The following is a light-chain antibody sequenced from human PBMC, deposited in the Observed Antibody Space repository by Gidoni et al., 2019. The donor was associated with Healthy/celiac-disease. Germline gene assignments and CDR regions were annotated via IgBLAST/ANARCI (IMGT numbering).Light chain of an antibody. V-gene: IGLV3-21*03. J-gene: IGLJ2*01. CDR2: DDS. CDR1: NIGSKS. CDR3: QVWDSSSDHFPVV. Sequence: SYVLTQPPSVSVAPGKTARITWGGNNIGSKSVHWYQQKPGQAPVLVVYDDSDRPSGIPERFSGSNAGNTATLTISRVEAGDEADYYCQVWDSSSDHFPVVFGGGTKLTVL.